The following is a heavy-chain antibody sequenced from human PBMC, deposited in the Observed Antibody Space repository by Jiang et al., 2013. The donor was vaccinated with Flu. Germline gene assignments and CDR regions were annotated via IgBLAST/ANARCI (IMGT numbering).Heavy chain of an antibody. J-gene: IGHJ4*02. Sequence: SQTLSLTCAISGDSVSSKSVAWNWIRQSPSRGLEWLGRTYYRSKWYNDYAVSVKSRITINPDTSKNQFSPQLNSVTPEDTAVYYCARNSFLQYTLYFDCWGQGTLVTVSS. D-gene: IGHD2-2*02. CDR2: TYYRSKWYN. V-gene: IGHV6-1*01. CDR1: GDSVSSKSVA. CDR3: ARNSFLQYTLYFDC.